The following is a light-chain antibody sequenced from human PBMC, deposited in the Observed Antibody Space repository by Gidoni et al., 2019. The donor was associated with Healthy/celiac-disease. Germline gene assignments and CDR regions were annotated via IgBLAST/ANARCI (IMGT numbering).Light chain of an antibody. CDR2: DAA. V-gene: IGKV1-5*01. CDR3: QQYNSYSYT. Sequence: DIQMTQSPSPLSAAVGDRVTITFRASQSISSWLAWYQQKPGKAPKLLFYDAARLESGVPSRFSGSGSGTEFTLTISSLQPDDFATYYCQQYNSYSYTFGQGTKLEIK. CDR1: QSISSW. J-gene: IGKJ2*01.